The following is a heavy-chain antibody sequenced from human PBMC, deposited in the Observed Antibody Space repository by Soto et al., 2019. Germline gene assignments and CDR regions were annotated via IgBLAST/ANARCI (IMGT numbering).Heavy chain of an antibody. V-gene: IGHV3-64*02. J-gene: IGHJ4*02. CDR1: GFTFSNSA. CDR2: ISSNGGST. D-gene: IGHD3-10*01. CDR3: ATVGNYGNFDY. Sequence: EVQLVESGEDLVQPGGSLRLSCVASGFTFSNSAMYWVRQAPGKGLECVSSISSNGGSTYYADSVKGRFTISRDNSKNTLYLQMGSLRADDMAVYYCATVGNYGNFDYWGKGTLVTVSS.